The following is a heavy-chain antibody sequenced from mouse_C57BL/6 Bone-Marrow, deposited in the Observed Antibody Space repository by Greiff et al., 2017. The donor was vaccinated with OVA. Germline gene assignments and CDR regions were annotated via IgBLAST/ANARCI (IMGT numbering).Heavy chain of an antibody. CDR2: ISDGGSYT. J-gene: IGHJ1*03. Sequence: EVKLVESGGGLVKPGGSLKLSCAASGFTFSSYAMSWVRQTPEKRLEWVATISDGGSYTYYPDNVKGRFTISRDNAKNNLYLQMSHLKSEDTAMYYCARDYYGSSHWHFDVWGTGTTVTVSS. CDR1: GFTFSSYA. D-gene: IGHD1-1*01. V-gene: IGHV5-4*01. CDR3: ARDYYGSSHWHFDV.